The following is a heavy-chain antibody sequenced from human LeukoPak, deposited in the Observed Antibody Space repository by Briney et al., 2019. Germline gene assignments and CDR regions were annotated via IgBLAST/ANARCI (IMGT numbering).Heavy chain of an antibody. D-gene: IGHD3-10*01. J-gene: IGHJ6*03. CDR1: GFTFSSYS. V-gene: IGHV3-21*06. Sequence: GGSLRLSCAASGFTFSSYSMNWVRQAPGKGLEWVSSISSSSSSYISYADSVKGRFTISRDNAKNSLYLQMNSLRAEDTAVYYCARDRDGIALIRDRTYYYMDVWGKGTTVTVS. CDR2: ISSSSSSYI. CDR3: ARDRDGIALIRDRTYYYMDV.